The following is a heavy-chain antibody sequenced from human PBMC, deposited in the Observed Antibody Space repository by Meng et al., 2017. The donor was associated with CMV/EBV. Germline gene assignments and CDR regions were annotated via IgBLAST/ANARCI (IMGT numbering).Heavy chain of an antibody. Sequence: GGSLRLSCAASGFTFSSYGMHWVRQAPGKGLEWVAFIRYDGSNKYYADSVKGRFTISRDNSKNTLYLQMNSLRSEDTAVYYCARERGYSYDPYAFDIWGQGTMVTVSS. J-gene: IGHJ3*02. CDR1: GFTFSSYG. CDR2: IRYDGSNK. CDR3: ARERGYSYDPYAFDI. D-gene: IGHD5-18*01. V-gene: IGHV3-30*02.